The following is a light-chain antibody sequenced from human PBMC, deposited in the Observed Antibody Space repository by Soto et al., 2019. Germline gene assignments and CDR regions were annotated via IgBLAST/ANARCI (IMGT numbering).Light chain of an antibody. Sequence: AIRMTQSPSSFSASTGDRVTITCRASQGISSYLAWYQQKPGKAPKLLINDASNLETGVPSRFSGSGSWTYFTFTISSLQPEDIATYYCQQYESLPITFGGGTKVDIK. CDR3: QQYESLPIT. J-gene: IGKJ4*01. CDR1: QGISSY. CDR2: DAS. V-gene: IGKV1-8*01.